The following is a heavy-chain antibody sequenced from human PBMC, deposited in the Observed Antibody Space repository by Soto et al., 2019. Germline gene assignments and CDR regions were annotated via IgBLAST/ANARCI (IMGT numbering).Heavy chain of an antibody. CDR3: AGGGDSSGYYRSAAFDI. Sequence: SETLSLSCAVSGGSISSGGYSWSWIRQPPGKGLEWIGYIYHSGSSYYNPSLKSRVTISVDRSKNQFSLKLSSVTAADTAVYYFAGGGDSSGYYRSAAFDIWGQGTRVTVSS. J-gene: IGHJ3*02. CDR2: IYHSGSS. D-gene: IGHD3-22*01. CDR1: GGSISSGGYS. V-gene: IGHV4-30-2*01.